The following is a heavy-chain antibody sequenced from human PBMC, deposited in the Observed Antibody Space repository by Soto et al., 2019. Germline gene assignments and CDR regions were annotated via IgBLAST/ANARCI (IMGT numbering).Heavy chain of an antibody. V-gene: IGHV3-23*01. CDR1: GFIFASYA. Sequence: EVQLSQSGGGWVQPGGSLRLSCSASGFIFASYAMSWVRQAPGKGLEWVSVISGSAGTTDYAGSVTGRFTISRDNSKNTLYLHMNSPKGEGTAVYYCAKNGPAYADAFDSWGQGTMVTVSS. J-gene: IGHJ3*01. D-gene: IGHD2-8*01. CDR3: AKNGPAYADAFDS. CDR2: ISGSAGTT.